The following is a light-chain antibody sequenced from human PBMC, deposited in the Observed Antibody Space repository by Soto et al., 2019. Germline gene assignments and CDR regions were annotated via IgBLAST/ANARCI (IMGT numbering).Light chain of an antibody. J-gene: IGLJ1*01. CDR1: SSNIGASS. CDR2: TND. Sequence: QSVLTQPPSASGTPGQTVTISCSGSSSNIGASSVHWYKHLPGTASKPLIYTNDQRPSGVPDRFSGSKSGTSASLAISGLQSEDEADYYCAVWDDSLNGHVFGAGTKVTVL. CDR3: AVWDDSLNGHV. V-gene: IGLV1-44*01.